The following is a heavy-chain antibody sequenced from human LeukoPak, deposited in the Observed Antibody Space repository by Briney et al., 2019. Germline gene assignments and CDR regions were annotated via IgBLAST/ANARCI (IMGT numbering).Heavy chain of an antibody. D-gene: IGHD6-6*01. Sequence: SETLSLTCAVYGGSFSGYYWSWIRQPPGKGLEWIGEINHSGSTNYNPSLKSRVTISVDTSKNQFSLKLSSVTAADMAVYYCARRRAARRTFDYWGQGTLVTVSS. CDR1: GGSFSGYY. CDR3: ARRRAARRTFDY. V-gene: IGHV4-34*01. CDR2: INHSGST. J-gene: IGHJ4*02.